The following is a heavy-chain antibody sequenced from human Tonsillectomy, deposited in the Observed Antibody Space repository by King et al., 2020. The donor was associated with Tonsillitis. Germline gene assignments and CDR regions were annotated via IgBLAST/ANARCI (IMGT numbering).Heavy chain of an antibody. CDR2: ISGLRSTI. J-gene: IGHJ4*02. CDR3: ARDLSTDCSGGSCYSWYFDY. D-gene: IGHD2-15*01. V-gene: IGHV3-48*01. CDR1: GFIFSNYV. Sequence: EVQLVESGGGLVQPGGSRRLSGAASGFIFSNYVMNWFPQAPGKGLGGVSYISGLRSTINYAALLKGRFTISKDNAKNSLYLQMNSFRAEDTAVYYCARDLSTDCSGGSCYSWYFDYWGQGTLVTVSS.